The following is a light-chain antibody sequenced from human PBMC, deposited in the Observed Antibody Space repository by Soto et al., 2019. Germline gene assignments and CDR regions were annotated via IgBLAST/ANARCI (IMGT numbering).Light chain of an antibody. CDR3: QQRSSFWPEYT. V-gene: IGKV3-11*01. CDR1: QSISRT. J-gene: IGKJ2*01. Sequence: EIVLTQSPDTLSVSPGERATLSCRASQSISRTLAWYQQKSGQAPRLLIFDASHRASGIPPRFSGSGSGTDFTLTISSLEPEDFAVYYCQQRSSFWPEYTFGPGTKVDIK. CDR2: DAS.